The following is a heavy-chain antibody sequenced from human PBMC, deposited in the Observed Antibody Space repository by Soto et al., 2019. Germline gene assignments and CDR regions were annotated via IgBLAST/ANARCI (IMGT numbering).Heavy chain of an antibody. Sequence: SETLSLTCTVSGASVKSSNYFWGWIRQPPGKGLEFVGSVHSSGGTYYNPSLKSRATVSVDTSKNQFSLRLKSVTGTDTAVYYCARLAEAANGHTDFDFWGQGTLVPVSP. V-gene: IGHV4-39*01. D-gene: IGHD2-15*01. CDR3: ARLAEAANGHTDFDF. J-gene: IGHJ4*02. CDR2: VHSSGGT. CDR1: GASVKSSNYF.